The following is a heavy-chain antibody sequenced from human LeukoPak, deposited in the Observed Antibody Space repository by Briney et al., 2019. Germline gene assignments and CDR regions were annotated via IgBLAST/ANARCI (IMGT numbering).Heavy chain of an antibody. CDR1: GFTFSSYE. CDR2: IYYSGST. V-gene: IGHV4-39*07. D-gene: IGHD3-3*01. Sequence: GSLRLSCAASGFTFSSYEMNWVRQAPGKGLEWIGSIYYSGSTYYNPSLKSRVTISVDTSKNQFSLKLSSVTAADTAVYYCARDRRYDFWSGLNAFDIWGQGTMVTVSS. J-gene: IGHJ3*02. CDR3: ARDRRYDFWSGLNAFDI.